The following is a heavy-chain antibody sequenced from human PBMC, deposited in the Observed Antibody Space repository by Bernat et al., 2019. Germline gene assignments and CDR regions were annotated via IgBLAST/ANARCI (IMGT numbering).Heavy chain of an antibody. CDR1: GFTFSRYW. V-gene: IGHV3-74*01. D-gene: IGHD2-21*02. CDR2: VNSDGSTA. Sequence: EVQLVESGGGLIQPGGSLRLSCAASGFTFSRYWMHWVRQAPGKGLVWVSRVNSDGSTAAYAESVKGRFTISRDNTKNTLYLQMNSLGDEDTGIYFCARVAVTDDYWGQGILVTVSS. CDR3: ARVAVTDDY. J-gene: IGHJ4*02.